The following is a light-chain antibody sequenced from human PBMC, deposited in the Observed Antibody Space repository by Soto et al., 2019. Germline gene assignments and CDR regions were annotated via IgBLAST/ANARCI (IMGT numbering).Light chain of an antibody. CDR1: SSDVGGYNY. J-gene: IGLJ1*01. V-gene: IGLV2-11*01. CDR2: DVS. CDR3: CSYAGSYRYV. Sequence: QSALTQPRPVSGSPGQSVTISCTGTSSDVGGYNYVSWYQQHPGKAPKLMIYDVSKRPSGVPDRFSGSKSGNTASLTISGLQAEDEADYYCCSYAGSYRYVFGTGTKLTVL.